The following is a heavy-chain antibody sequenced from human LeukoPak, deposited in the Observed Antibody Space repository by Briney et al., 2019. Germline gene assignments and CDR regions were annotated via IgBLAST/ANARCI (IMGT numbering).Heavy chain of an antibody. CDR3: ARGIESYGDYGY. D-gene: IGHD4-17*01. CDR2: IYYSGST. V-gene: IGHV4-30-4*02. CDR1: GGSLSSGDYY. J-gene: IGHJ4*02. Sequence: SETLSLTCTVSGGSLSSGDYYWSWIRQPPGKGLEWIGYIYYSGSTYYNPSLKSRVTISVDTSKNQFSLKLSSVTAADTAIYYCARGIESYGDYGYWGQGILVTVSS.